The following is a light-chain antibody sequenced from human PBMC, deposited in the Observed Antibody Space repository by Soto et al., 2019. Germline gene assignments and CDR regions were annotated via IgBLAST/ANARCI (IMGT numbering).Light chain of an antibody. Sequence: QPVLTQPPSASASLGASVTLTCTLSSGYSNYEVDWYQQRPGKGPRFVMRVGTGEIVGSKGDGIPDRFSVLGSGLNRYLTIKYIREDDETDFHCGADHASGSTFDVVFGGGTKVTVL. V-gene: IGLV9-49*03. CDR2: VGTGEIVG. CDR3: GADHASGSTFDVV. J-gene: IGLJ2*01. CDR1: SGYSNYE.